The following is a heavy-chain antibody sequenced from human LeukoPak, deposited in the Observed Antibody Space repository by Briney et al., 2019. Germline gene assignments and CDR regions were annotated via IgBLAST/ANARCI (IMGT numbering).Heavy chain of an antibody. Sequence: GASVKVSCKASGGTFSSYAISWVRQAPGQGLEWMGGIIPIFGTANYAQKFQGRVTITADESTSTAYMELSSLRSEDTAVYYCARETTLVTAHAFDYWGQGTLVTVSP. CDR2: IIPIFGTA. V-gene: IGHV1-69*13. CDR3: ARETTLVTAHAFDY. CDR1: GGTFSSYA. J-gene: IGHJ4*02. D-gene: IGHD2-21*02.